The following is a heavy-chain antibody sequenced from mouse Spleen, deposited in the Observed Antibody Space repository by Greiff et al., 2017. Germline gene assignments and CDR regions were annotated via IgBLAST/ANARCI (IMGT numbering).Heavy chain of an antibody. CDR1: GYTFTSYT. CDR3: ARFDYGNYWYFDV. V-gene: IGHV1-4*01. Sequence: VKLQESGAELARPGASVKMSCKASGYTFTSYTMHWVKQRPGQGLEWIGYINPSSGYTKYNQKFKDKATLTADKSSSTAYMQLSSLTSEDSAVYYCARFDYGNYWYFDVWGAGTTVTVSS. CDR2: INPSSGYT. D-gene: IGHD2-1*01. J-gene: IGHJ1*01.